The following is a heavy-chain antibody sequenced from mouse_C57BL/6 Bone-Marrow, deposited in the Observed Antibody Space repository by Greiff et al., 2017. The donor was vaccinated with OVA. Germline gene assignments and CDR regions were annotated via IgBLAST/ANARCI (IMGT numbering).Heavy chain of an antibody. D-gene: IGHD1-1*01. CDR3: TAITTVVEGY. CDR1: GFNIKDDY. Sequence: VQLQQSGAELVRPGASVKLSCTASGFNIKDDYMHWVKQRTEQGLEWIGWIDPENGDTEYASKFQGKATITADTSSNTAYLQLSSLTSEDTAVYYCTAITTVVEGYWGQGTSVTVSS. J-gene: IGHJ4*01. V-gene: IGHV14-4*01. CDR2: IDPENGDT.